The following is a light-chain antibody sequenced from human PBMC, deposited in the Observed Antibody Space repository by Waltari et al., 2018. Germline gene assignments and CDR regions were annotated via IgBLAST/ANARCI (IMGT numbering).Light chain of an antibody. J-gene: IGLJ2*01. CDR1: RSDAGHNNH. V-gene: IGLV2-23*02. CDR2: EVS. Sequence: QPALTQPASVSGSPGQSITISCTGTRSDAGHNNHVCWYQKHPAKVPKLIIYEVSKRPSGVSDRFSGSKSGNTASLTISGLQAEDEADYYCLSYAATVSFGFGGGTKLTVL. CDR3: LSYAATVSFG.